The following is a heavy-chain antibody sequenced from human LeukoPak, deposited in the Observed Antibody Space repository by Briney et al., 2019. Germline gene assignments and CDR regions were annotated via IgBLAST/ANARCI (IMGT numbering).Heavy chain of an antibody. CDR3: AREYSSSYYFDY. CDR1: GGSISSSSYY. D-gene: IGHD6-6*01. J-gene: IGHJ4*02. Sequence: PSETLSLTCTVSGGSISSSSYYWGWIRQPPGKGLEWIGSIYHSGSTYYNPSLKSRVTISVDTSKNQFSLKLSSVTAADTAVYYCAREYSSSYYFDYWGQGTLVTVSS. V-gene: IGHV4-39*07. CDR2: IYHSGST.